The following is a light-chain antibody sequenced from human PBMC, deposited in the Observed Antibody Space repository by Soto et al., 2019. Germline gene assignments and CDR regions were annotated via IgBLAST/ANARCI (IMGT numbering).Light chain of an antibody. J-gene: IGKJ5*01. CDR2: GES. CDR1: QSVTSNY. V-gene: IGKV3-20*01. CDR3: QQYNNWPIT. Sequence: VLKQSPGTLSLSPGDSATLSCGGSQSVTSNYLAWYQQKPGQAPRLLIYGESTMATGIPDRLRGSGSGTELTLTIGRLQSEDVAVYYRQQYNNWPITCGQGTRLEIK.